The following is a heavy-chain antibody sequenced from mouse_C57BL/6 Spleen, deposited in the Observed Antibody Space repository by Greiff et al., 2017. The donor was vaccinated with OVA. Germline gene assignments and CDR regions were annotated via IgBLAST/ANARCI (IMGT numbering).Heavy chain of an antibody. CDR3: ARSGYGSSGMDY. Sequence: VQLQQPGAELVKPGASVKLSCKASGYTFTSYWMHWVKQRPGQGLEWIGMIHPNSGSTNYNEKFKSKATLTVDKSYSTAYMQLSSLTSEDSAVYYCARSGYGSSGMDYWGQGTSVTVSS. V-gene: IGHV1-64*01. CDR2: IHPNSGST. D-gene: IGHD1-1*01. CDR1: GYTFTSYW. J-gene: IGHJ4*01.